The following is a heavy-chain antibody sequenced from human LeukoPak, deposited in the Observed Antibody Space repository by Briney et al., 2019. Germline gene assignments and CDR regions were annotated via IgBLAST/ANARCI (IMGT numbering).Heavy chain of an antibody. CDR2: TYYRSKWYN. CDR1: GDSVSSNSAA. CDR3: ARAPPSSSRYSRSHNWFDP. V-gene: IGHV6-1*01. Sequence: SQTLSLTCAISGDSVSSNSAAWNWIRQSPSRGLEWLGRTYYRSKWYNDYAVSVKSRITINPDTSKNQFSLQLNSVTPEDTAVYYCARAPPSSSRYSRSHNWFDPWGQGTLVTVSS. D-gene: IGHD6-13*01. J-gene: IGHJ5*02.